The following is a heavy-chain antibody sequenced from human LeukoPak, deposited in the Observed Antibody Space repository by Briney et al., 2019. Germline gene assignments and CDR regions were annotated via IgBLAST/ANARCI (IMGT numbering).Heavy chain of an antibody. V-gene: IGHV1-46*01. J-gene: IGHJ5*02. Sequence: ASVKVSCKASGYTFTSYYMHWVRQAPGQGLEWMGIIDPSGGSTSYAQKFQGRVTMTRDTSTSTVYMELSSLRSEDTAVYYCARNVNSNYVLVVDWFDPWGQGTLVTVSS. CDR1: GYTFTSYY. CDR3: ARNVNSNYVLVVDWFDP. D-gene: IGHD4-11*01. CDR2: IDPSGGST.